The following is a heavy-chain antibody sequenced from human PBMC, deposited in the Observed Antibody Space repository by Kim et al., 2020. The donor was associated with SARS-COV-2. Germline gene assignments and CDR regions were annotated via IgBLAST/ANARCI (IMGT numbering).Heavy chain of an antibody. D-gene: IGHD6-19*01. Sequence: SVKVSCKASGGTFSSYAISWVRQAPGQGLEWMGGIIPIFGTANYAQKFQGRVTXXADESTSTAYMGLSXXRSEDTAVYYCARDSXXSGXDEYYYGMDVWGQGXXVTVSS. V-gene: IGHV1-69*13. CDR3: ARDSXXSGXDEYYYGMDV. CDR1: GGTFSSYA. CDR2: IIPIFGTA. J-gene: IGHJ6*02.